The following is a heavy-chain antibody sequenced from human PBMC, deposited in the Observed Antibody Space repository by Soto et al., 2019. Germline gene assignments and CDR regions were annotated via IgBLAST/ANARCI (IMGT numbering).Heavy chain of an antibody. D-gene: IGHD1-1*01. V-gene: IGHV4-4*07. J-gene: IGHJ5*02. CDR2: IYTTGST. CDR1: GGSISSYY. CDR3: ARDGTGTTGWFDP. Sequence: SETLSLTCTVSGGSISSYYWSWIRQPAGKGLEWIGRIYTTGSTIYNPSLKSRITMSVDTSKNQFSLKVSTVTAADTAVYYCARDGTGTTGWFDPWGQGTLVTVS.